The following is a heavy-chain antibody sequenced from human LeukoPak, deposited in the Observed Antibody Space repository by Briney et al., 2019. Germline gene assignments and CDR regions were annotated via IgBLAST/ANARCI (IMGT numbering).Heavy chain of an antibody. CDR2: ISGSSSFI. CDR3: ARDPKPSDDSSNWYKLRKDNWFDP. V-gene: IGHV3-21*01. Sequence: PGGSLRLSCAAYGLTVSSEYLTWVRQAPGKGLEWVSSISGSSSFIDYADSVKGRFTISRDSAKNSLYLQMNSLRAEDTAVYYCARDPKPSDDSSNWYKLRKDNWFDPWGQGTLVTISS. J-gene: IGHJ5*02. CDR1: GLTVSSEY. D-gene: IGHD6-13*01.